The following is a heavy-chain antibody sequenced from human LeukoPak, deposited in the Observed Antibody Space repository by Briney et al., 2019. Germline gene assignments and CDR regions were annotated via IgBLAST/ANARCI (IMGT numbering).Heavy chain of an antibody. D-gene: IGHD3-10*01. CDR3: GRAMVRGVIPY. CDR2: ISYDGSDK. V-gene: IGHV3-30*04. J-gene: IGHJ4*02. Sequence: PGRSLRLSCAASGFTFSSYAMYWVRQAPGKGLEWVAVISYDGSDKFYADSVKGRFTISRDSSKNTLYLQMNSLRPEDTAVYYCGRAMVRGVIPYWGQGTLVTVSS. CDR1: GFTFSSYA.